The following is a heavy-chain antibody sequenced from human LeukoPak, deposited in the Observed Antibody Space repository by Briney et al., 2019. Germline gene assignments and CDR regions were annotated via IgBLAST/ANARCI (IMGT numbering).Heavy chain of an antibody. J-gene: IGHJ4*02. D-gene: IGHD2-15*01. Sequence: GGSLRLSCSASGFTFSSYAKHWVRQAPGKGLEYVSVIGSNGGSIYYADSVKGRFTISRDNSKNTLYLQMSSLRAEDTAVYYCVKAFRYCSGGSCQDYWGQGTLVTVSS. CDR2: IGSNGGSI. CDR1: GFTFSSYA. CDR3: VKAFRYCSGGSCQDY. V-gene: IGHV3-64D*06.